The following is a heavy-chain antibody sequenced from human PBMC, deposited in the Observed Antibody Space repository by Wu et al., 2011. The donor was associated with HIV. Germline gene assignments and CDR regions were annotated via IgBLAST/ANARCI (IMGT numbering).Heavy chain of an antibody. CDR3: VAGGWGPH. Sequence: QSGAEVKKPGASVKVSCKASGYTFTSDYIHWIQQAPGKRLEWVGLLDPEDGETIYAVNFQGRVTLSADTSRDIAYMELNSLQFEDTAVYYCVAGGWGPHWGQGTLIIVSS. CDR2: LDPEDGET. D-gene: IGHD6-19*01. V-gene: IGHV1-69-2*01. J-gene: IGHJ4*02. CDR1: GYTFTSDY.